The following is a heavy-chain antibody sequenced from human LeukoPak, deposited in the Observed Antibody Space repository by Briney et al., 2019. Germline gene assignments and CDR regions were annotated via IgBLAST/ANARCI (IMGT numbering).Heavy chain of an antibody. CDR3: ASENYYDSSGYYY. CDR1: GFTFNSYS. Sequence: GGSLRLSCAASGFTFNSYSMHWVRQAPGKGLEWVSSISSSSSYIYYADSVKGRFTISRDNAKNSLYLQMNSLRAEDAAVYYCASENYYDSSGYYYWGQGTLVTVSS. CDR2: ISSSSSYI. J-gene: IGHJ4*02. V-gene: IGHV3-21*01. D-gene: IGHD3-22*01.